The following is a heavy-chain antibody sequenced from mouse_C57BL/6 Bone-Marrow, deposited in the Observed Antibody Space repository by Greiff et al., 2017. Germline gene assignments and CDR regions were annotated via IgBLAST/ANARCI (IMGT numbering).Heavy chain of an antibody. CDR3: AKLPLYSEADYY. D-gene: IGHD2-1*01. J-gene: IGHJ4*01. Sequence: VQLQQSGPELVKPGASVKISCKASGYSFTDYNMNWVKQSNGKSLEWIGVINPNYGTTSYNQKFKGNATLTVDTSSTTAYMPLNALTSLNSAVYYCAKLPLYSEADYYWGQGTSVTVSS. CDR2: INPNYGTT. CDR1: GYSFTDYN. V-gene: IGHV1-39*01.